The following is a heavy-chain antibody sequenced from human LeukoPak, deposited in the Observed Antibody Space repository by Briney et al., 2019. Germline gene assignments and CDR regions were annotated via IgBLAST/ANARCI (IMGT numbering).Heavy chain of an antibody. V-gene: IGHV1-18*01. Sequence: ASVKVSCKASGYTFTSYGISWVRQAPGQGLEWMGWISAYNGNTNYAQKLQGRVTMTTDTSTSTAYMELRSLRSDDTAVYYCGGVVGRDVDTARVGGDYWGQGTLVTVSS. J-gene: IGHJ4*02. D-gene: IGHD5-18*01. CDR2: ISAYNGNT. CDR1: GYTFTSYG. CDR3: GGVVGRDVDTARVGGDY.